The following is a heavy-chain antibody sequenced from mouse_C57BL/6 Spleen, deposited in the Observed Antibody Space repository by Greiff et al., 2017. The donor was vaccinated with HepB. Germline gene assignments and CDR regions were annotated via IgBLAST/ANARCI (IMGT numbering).Heavy chain of an antibody. CDR2: INPSTGGT. J-gene: IGHJ4*01. CDR1: GYSFTGYY. CDR3: AREGYYAMDY. V-gene: IGHV1-42*01. Sequence: VQLQQSGPELVKPGASVKISCKASGYSFTGYYMNWVKQSPEKSLEWIGEINPSTGGTTYNQKFKAKATLTVDKSSSTAYMQLKILTSEDSAVYYCAREGYYAMDYWGQGTSVTVSS.